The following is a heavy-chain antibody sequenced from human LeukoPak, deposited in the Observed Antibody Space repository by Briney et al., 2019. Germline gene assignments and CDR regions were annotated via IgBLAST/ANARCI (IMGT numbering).Heavy chain of an antibody. V-gene: IGHV3-48*03. CDR3: ARGVREGGTWWFDP. J-gene: IGHJ5*02. Sequence: SGGSLRLSCAASGFTFSDFEFNWVRQAPGKGLEWVSYISSGGSTIFYADSVKGRSTISRDNAKNSLYLLMNSLRAEDTAVYYCARGVREGGTWWFDPWGQGTLVTVSS. CDR2: ISSGGSTI. D-gene: IGHD1/OR15-1a*01. CDR1: GFTFSDFE.